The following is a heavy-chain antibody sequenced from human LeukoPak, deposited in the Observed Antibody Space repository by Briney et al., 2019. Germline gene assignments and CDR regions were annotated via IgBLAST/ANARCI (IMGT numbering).Heavy chain of an antibody. CDR2: IKQDGSEK. CDR3: ARDRGYQYFDY. Sequence: PGGSLRLSCAASGFTFSGYWMTWVRQAPGKGLEWVANIKQDGSEKYYVDSVKGRFTISRDNAKNSLYLQMNSLRAEDTAVYYCARDRGYQYFDYWGQGTLVTVSS. CDR1: GFTFSGYW. V-gene: IGHV3-7*01. J-gene: IGHJ4*02. D-gene: IGHD2-2*01.